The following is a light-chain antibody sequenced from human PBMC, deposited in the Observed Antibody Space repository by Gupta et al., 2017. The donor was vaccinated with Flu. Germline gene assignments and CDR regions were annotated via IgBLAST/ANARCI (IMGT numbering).Light chain of an antibody. V-gene: IGLV1-40*01. CDR2: GNY. J-gene: IGLJ3*02. CDR3: QSYDSTLSHHWV. Sequence: QAVLTPPSSVPGPPGPRITIHCTGRNSNIGANFDVHWYQQHPGTSPKLLIYGNYNRPSGVPDRFSGSKSGTSAALAITVLQAEDEADYYCQSYDSTLSHHWVFGGGTKLTVL. CDR1: NSNIGANFD.